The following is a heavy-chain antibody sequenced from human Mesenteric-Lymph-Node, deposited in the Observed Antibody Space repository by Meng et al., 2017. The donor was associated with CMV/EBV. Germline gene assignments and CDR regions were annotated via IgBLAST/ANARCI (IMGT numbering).Heavy chain of an antibody. V-gene: IGHV3-30*18. D-gene: IGHD3-3*01. CDR3: AKDGIRFLEGPDALDI. CDR1: GLTFSSNV. J-gene: IGHJ3*02. Sequence: GGSLRLSCAASGLTFSSNVMHWVRQAPGKGLGRVATIEDDGSDTFYADSVKGRFTISRDNSKNTVYLQIDTLRAEDTAVYYCAKDGIRFLEGPDALDIWGQGTMVTVSS. CDR2: IEDDGSDT.